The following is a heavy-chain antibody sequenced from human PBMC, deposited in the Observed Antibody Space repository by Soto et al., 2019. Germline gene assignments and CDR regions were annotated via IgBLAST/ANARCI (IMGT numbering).Heavy chain of an antibody. CDR3: ARDDSGYAGYFDL. J-gene: IGHJ2*01. Sequence: QVQLVESGGGLVKPGGSLRLSCAASGFTFSYYYMTWIRQAPGRGLEWVSYISSTSTYTNYADSVKGRFTISRDNAKNSLYLQMNSLRAEDTAVYYCARDDSGYAGYFDLWGRGTLVTVSS. D-gene: IGHD5-12*01. CDR1: GFTFSYYY. V-gene: IGHV3-11*05. CDR2: ISSTSTYT.